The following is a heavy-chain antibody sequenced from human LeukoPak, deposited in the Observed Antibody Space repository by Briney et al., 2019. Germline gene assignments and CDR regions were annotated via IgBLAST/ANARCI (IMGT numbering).Heavy chain of an antibody. CDR1: GFTFSSYE. CDR2: ISSSGSTI. Sequence: GGSLRRSCAAAGFTFSSYEMKWVRQAQGKGREGGSYISSSGSTIYYTDSVKGRFTISRDNAKTSLYLQMNSLRAEDTAVYYCARAESSSWYYFDYWGQGPLVTVSS. V-gene: IGHV3-48*03. J-gene: IGHJ4*02. CDR3: ARAESSSWYYFDY. D-gene: IGHD6-13*01.